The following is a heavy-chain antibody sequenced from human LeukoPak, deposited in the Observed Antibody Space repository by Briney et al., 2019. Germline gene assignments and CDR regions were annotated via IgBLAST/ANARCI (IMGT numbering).Heavy chain of an antibody. CDR3: ARAAVASMDFDY. CDR1: GFTFSSYA. CDR2: ISYDGSNK. D-gene: IGHD6-19*01. J-gene: IGHJ4*02. V-gene: IGHV3-30*14. Sequence: PGGSLRLSCAASGFTFSSYAMHWVRQAPGKGLEWVAVISYDGSNKYYADSVKGRFTISRDNSKNTLYLQMNSLRAEDTAVYYCARAAVASMDFDYWGQGTLVTVSS.